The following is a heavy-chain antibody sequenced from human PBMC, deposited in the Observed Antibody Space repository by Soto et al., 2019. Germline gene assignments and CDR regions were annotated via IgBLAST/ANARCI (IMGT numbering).Heavy chain of an antibody. Sequence: ASVKVSCKASGYTFTGYYMHWVRQAPGQGLEWMGWINPNSGGTNYAQKVQGRVTMTRDTSISTAYMELSRLRSDDTAVYYCARDLTGVDYYGMDVWGQGTTVTVSS. CDR2: INPNSGGT. J-gene: IGHJ6*02. CDR3: ARDLTGVDYYGMDV. V-gene: IGHV1-2*02. CDR1: GYTFTGYY.